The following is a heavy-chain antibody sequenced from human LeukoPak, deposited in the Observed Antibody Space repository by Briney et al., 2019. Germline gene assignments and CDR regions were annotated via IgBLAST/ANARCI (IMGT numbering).Heavy chain of an antibody. Sequence: GGSLRLSCAASGFIFSNFAMHWVRQAPGKGLQWVAVIWSDGSKTYYTDSVEGRFTISRDNSKNILYLQMDSLRDEDTAVYYCARGVALTGNPTCFDPWGRGTLVTVSS. V-gene: IGHV3-33*01. CDR3: ARGVALTGNPTCFDP. J-gene: IGHJ5*02. CDR1: GFIFSNFA. CDR2: IWSDGSKT. D-gene: IGHD6-19*01.